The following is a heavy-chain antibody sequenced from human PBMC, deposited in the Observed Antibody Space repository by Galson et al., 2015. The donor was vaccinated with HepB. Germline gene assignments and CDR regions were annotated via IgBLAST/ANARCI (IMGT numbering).Heavy chain of an antibody. J-gene: IGHJ4*02. Sequence: SVKVSCKASGYIFTSYGITWVRQAPGQGLEWIGWISPYNGNTHSAQNLQGRVTMTTDTSTSTAYMELRSLSFDDTAVYYCAKDGVGYDNSGHYYWRGDYWGQGTLVTVSS. V-gene: IGHV1-18*04. D-gene: IGHD3-22*01. CDR1: GYIFTSYG. CDR2: ISPYNGNT. CDR3: AKDGVGYDNSGHYYWRGDY.